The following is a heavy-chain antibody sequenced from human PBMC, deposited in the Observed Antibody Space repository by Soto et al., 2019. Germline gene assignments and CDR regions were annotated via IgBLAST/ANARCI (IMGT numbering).Heavy chain of an antibody. J-gene: IGHJ6*02. D-gene: IGHD6-19*01. Sequence: GGSLRLSCTSSGFTFSSYSMHWVRQAPVKGLEWVSYISSSSSTIYYADSVKGRFTISRDNAKNSLYLQMNSLRDEDTAVYYCARDASLYSSGWYFYYYYYGMDVWGQGTTVPVSS. CDR3: ARDASLYSSGWYFYYYYYGMDV. CDR1: GFTFSSYS. CDR2: ISSSSSTI. V-gene: IGHV3-48*02.